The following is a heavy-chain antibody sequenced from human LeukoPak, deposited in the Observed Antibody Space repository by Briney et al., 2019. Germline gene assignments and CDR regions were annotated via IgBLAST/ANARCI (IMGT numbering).Heavy chain of an antibody. CDR3: ARGSGTGRPNFDS. CDR2: IYHSGST. CDR1: GGSISSGGYY. Sequence: SETLSLTCTVSGGSISSGGYYWSWIRQPPGKGLEWIGYIYHSGSTYYNPSLKSRVTISVDRSKNQFSLKLSSVTAADTAVYYCARGSGTGRPNFDSWGQGTLVTVSS. J-gene: IGHJ4*02. D-gene: IGHD1/OR15-1a*01. V-gene: IGHV4-30-2*01.